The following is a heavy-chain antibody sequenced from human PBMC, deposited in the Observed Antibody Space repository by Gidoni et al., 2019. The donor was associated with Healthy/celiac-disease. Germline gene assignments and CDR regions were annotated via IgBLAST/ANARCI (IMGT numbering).Heavy chain of an antibody. J-gene: IGHJ4*02. V-gene: IGHV3-30*18. CDR2: ISYDGSNK. Sequence: QVQLVASGGGVVQPGRALRLSCAASGFTFSSYGMHWVRQAPGKGLEWVAVISYDGSNKYYADSVKGRFTISRDNSKNTLYLQMNSLRAEDTAVYYCAKDLAVAGTRHLDYWGQGTLVTVSS. CDR1: GFTFSSYG. CDR3: AKDLAVAGTRHLDY. D-gene: IGHD6-19*01.